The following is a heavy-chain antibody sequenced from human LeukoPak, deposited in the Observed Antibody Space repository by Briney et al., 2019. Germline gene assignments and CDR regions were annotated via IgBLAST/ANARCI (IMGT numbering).Heavy chain of an antibody. V-gene: IGHV3-30*04. CDR1: GFTFSNYA. CDR2: ISYDGSSI. D-gene: IGHD3-9*01. J-gene: IGHJ5*02. Sequence: GGSLRLSCAASGFTFSNYAVPWVRQAPCKGLGWGAVISYDGSSIYYAGSVRGRFTISRDNPKNTVYLQMNSLRAEDTAFYYCARAQAPHHDILTVYSFQVWFDPWGQGTLGTVSS. CDR3: ARAQAPHHDILTVYSFQVWFDP.